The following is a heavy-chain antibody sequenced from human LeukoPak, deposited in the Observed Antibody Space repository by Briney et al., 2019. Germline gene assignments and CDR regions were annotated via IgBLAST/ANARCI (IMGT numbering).Heavy chain of an antibody. CDR1: GYSFTSYW. CDR3: ARHLSPGSNYYYGMDV. D-gene: IGHD3-10*01. J-gene: IGHJ6*02. CDR2: IYPGDPDT. Sequence: GESLKISCKGSGYSFTSYWIGWVRQMPGKGLEWMGIIYPGDPDTRYSPSFQGQVTISADKSISTAYLQWSSLKASDTAMYYCARHLSPGSNYYYGMDVWGQGTTVTVSS. V-gene: IGHV5-51*01.